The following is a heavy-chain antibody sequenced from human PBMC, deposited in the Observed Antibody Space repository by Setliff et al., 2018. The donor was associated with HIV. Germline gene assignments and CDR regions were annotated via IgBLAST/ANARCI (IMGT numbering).Heavy chain of an antibody. Sequence: SETLSLTCTVSGGSISSYYWSWIRQPPGKGLEWIGYIYYSGRTNYNPSLKSRVTISGDTSKRQFSLKMSSVTAADTAVYYCARGAVVTNYFDYWGQGTLVTVSS. CDR2: IYYSGRT. J-gene: IGHJ4*02. D-gene: IGHD2-15*01. CDR1: GGSISSYY. CDR3: ARGAVVTNYFDY. V-gene: IGHV4-59*08.